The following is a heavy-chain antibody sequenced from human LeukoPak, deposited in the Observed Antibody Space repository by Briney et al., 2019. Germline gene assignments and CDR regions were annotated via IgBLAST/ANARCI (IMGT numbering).Heavy chain of an antibody. V-gene: IGHV3-30*02. CDR3: ASFCNGGNNQRRLGELSCLPFDY. CDR2: IRYDGSNK. J-gene: IGHJ4*02. Sequence: GGSLRLSCAASGFIFTTYGMHWVRQAPGKGLEWVAFIRYDGSNKNYADSVKGRFTISRDNAKNSLYLQMNSLRAEDTAVYYCASFCNGGNNQRRLGELSCLPFDYWGQGTLVTVSS. CDR1: GFIFTTYG. D-gene: IGHD3-16*02.